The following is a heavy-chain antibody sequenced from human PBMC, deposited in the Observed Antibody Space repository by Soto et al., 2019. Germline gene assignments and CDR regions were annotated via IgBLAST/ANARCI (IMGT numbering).Heavy chain of an antibody. Sequence: GGSLRLSCAASGFTFSSYAMHWVRQAPGKGLEYVSAISSNGGSTYYANSVKGRFTISRDNSKNTLYLQMGSLRAEDMAVYYCARDSSPLRFIPPDAFDIWGQGTMVTVSS. V-gene: IGHV3-64*01. D-gene: IGHD3-3*01. CDR1: GFTFSSYA. CDR2: ISSNGGST. J-gene: IGHJ3*02. CDR3: ARDSSPLRFIPPDAFDI.